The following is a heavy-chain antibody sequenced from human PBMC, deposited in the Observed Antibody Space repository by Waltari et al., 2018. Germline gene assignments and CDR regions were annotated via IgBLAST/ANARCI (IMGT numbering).Heavy chain of an antibody. Sequence: EVQLLESGGGLVQPGGSLRLSCVASGFHFSRYFMSWVRQAPGKELEWVSSIGGSGISTQYADSVEGRFIISRDNSKTTLYLQMNSLRGEDTAVYYCAKVKDGRVRSGPPRDSWGQGTLVTVSS. CDR1: GFHFSRYF. D-gene: IGHD3-3*01. V-gene: IGHV3-23*01. CDR2: IGGSGIST. J-gene: IGHJ4*02. CDR3: AKVKDGRVRSGPPRDS.